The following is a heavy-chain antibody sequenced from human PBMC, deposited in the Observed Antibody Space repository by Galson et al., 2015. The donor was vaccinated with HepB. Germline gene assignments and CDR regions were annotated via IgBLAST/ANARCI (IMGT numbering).Heavy chain of an antibody. V-gene: IGHV3-11*05. J-gene: IGHJ4*02. D-gene: IGHD2-2*01. CDR3: ARDRCTSTSCFFDY. Sequence: GRFTISRDNAKNSLYLQMNSLRAEDTAVYYCARDRCTSTSCFFDYWGQGTLVTVSS.